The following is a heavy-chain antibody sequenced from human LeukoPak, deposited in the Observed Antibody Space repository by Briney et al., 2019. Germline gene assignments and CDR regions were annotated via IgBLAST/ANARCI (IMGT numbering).Heavy chain of an antibody. D-gene: IGHD3-10*01. J-gene: IGHJ4*02. V-gene: IGHV4-59*12. Sequence: SETLSLTCTVSGASISPNYWSWFRQPPGKGLEWIVYIYYSGGTSYNPSLKSRVTISLDTSKNQFSLKLSSVTAADTAVYYCARGHYGPGIGTYPNWGQGTLVTVSA. CDR1: GASISPNY. CDR3: ARGHYGPGIGTYPN. CDR2: IYYSGGT.